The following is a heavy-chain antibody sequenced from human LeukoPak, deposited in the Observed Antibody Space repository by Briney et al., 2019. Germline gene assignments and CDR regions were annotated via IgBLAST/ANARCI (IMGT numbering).Heavy chain of an antibody. J-gene: IGHJ5*02. CDR2: IYTSGST. V-gene: IGHV4-61*02. CDR3: ARDRRPPSWFDP. Sequence: SQTLSLTCAVSGGSIRSGGPIGSFYWSWIRQPAGKGLEWIGRIYTSGSTNYNPSLKSRVTISVDTSKNQFSLKLSSVTAADTAVYYCARDRRPPSWFDPWGQGTLVTVSS. CDR1: GGSIRSGGPIGSFY.